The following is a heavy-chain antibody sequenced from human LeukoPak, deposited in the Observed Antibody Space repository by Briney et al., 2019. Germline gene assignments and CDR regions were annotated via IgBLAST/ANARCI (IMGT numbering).Heavy chain of an antibody. CDR2: ISLDGNNE. J-gene: IGHJ6*02. CDR3: ARDWVDSKAYCGGDCYSDYYYGMDV. V-gene: IGHV3-30-3*01. D-gene: IGHD2-21*02. Sequence: GRSLRVSCAASGFTFRNYYMHCGRQAPGKGVERVAVISLDGNNEYSADSVKGRFSISRDNAKNSLYLQMNSLRDEDTAVYYCARDWVDSKAYCGGDCYSDYYYGMDVWGQGTTVTVSS. CDR1: GFTFRNYY.